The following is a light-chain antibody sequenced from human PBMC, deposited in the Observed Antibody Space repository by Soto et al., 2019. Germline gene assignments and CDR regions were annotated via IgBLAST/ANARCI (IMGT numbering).Light chain of an antibody. CDR2: DAS. CDR1: QSISTY. Sequence: DIQMTQSPSSLSASVGDRVTITCRASQSISTYLVWYQQRQGRAPKLLIYDASSLLSGVPSRFSGSGSGTDFTLTSSSLQPEDFATYYCQQSYRTPYTFGRGTKLETK. V-gene: IGKV1-39*01. CDR3: QQSYRTPYT. J-gene: IGKJ2*01.